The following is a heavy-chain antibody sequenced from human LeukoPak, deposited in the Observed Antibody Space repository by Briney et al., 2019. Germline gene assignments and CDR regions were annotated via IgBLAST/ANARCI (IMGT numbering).Heavy chain of an antibody. CDR3: ARIYYSSSYDYWYFDL. J-gene: IGHJ2*01. V-gene: IGHV4-59*01. CDR2: IYYSGST. D-gene: IGHD6-13*01. CDR1: GASFSSYY. Sequence: SETLSLTCTVSGASFSSYYWSWIRQPPGKGLQWIGYIYYSGSTSYNPSLKSRVTISVDTSKNQFSLKLTSVTAADTAVYYCARIYYSSSYDYWYFDLWGRGTLVTVSS.